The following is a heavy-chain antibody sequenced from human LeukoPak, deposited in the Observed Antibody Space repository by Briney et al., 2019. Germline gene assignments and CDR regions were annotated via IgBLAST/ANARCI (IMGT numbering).Heavy chain of an antibody. CDR1: GGSISGSSYF. J-gene: IGHJ4*02. CDR2: VYYSGST. CDR3: GRQAAAGAGGDY. V-gene: IGHV4-39*01. Sequence: SETLSLTCTVSGGSISGSSYFWGWIRQPPGKGLEWIGSVYYSGSTYYNPSLKSRVTISVDMSKNQFSLKLNSVTAADTAVYYCGRQAAAGAGGDYWDQGTLVTASS. D-gene: IGHD6-13*01.